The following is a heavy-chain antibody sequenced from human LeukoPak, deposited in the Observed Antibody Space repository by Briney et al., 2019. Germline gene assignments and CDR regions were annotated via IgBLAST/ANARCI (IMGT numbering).Heavy chain of an antibody. V-gene: IGHV1-8*02. D-gene: IGHD6-6*01. J-gene: IGHJ4*02. CDR1: GYTFTSYD. CDR3: ATGTVAAPYYFDY. Sequence: GASVKVSCKASGYTFTSYDINWVRQATGQGLEWMGWMNPNSGNTGYAQKFQGRVTMTEDTSTDTAYMELSSLRSEDTAVYYCATGTVAAPYYFDYWGQGTLVTVSS. CDR2: MNPNSGNT.